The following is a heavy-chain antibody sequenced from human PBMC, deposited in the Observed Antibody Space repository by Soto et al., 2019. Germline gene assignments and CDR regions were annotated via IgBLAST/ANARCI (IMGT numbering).Heavy chain of an antibody. CDR3: ARDLGYCSSTSCYVAAFDI. J-gene: IGHJ3*02. Sequence: QVLLVESGGGLVKPGGSLRLSCAASGFTFSDYYMSWIRQAPGKGLECVSYISSSGNTIYYADSGKGRFTISRDNSKNSLYLQMNSLRAEDTAVYYCARDLGYCSSTSCYVAAFDIWGQGTMVTVSS. D-gene: IGHD2-2*01. V-gene: IGHV3-11*01. CDR1: GFTFSDYY. CDR2: ISSSGNTI.